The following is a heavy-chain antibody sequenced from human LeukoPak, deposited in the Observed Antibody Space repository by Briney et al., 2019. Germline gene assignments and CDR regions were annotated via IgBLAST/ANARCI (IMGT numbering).Heavy chain of an antibody. CDR1: GFSFSTYA. CDR2: ISYDGSNK. J-gene: IGHJ4*02. V-gene: IGHV3-30*18. CDR3: AKNSGSTAL. D-gene: IGHD1-26*01. Sequence: GGSLRLSCAASGFSFSTYAINWVRQAPGKGLEWVSVISYDGSNKYYADSVKGRFTISRDNSKNTLYLQMNSLRAEDTAMYYCAKNSGSTALWGQGTLVTVSS.